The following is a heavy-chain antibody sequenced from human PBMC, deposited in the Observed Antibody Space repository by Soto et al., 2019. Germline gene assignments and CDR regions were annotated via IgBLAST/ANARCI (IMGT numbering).Heavy chain of an antibody. V-gene: IGHV1-69*12. CDR3: ARGWDYGSGREGWVDP. J-gene: IGHJ5*02. Sequence: QVQLVQSGAEVKKPGSSVKVSCKASGGTFSSYAISWVRQAPGQGLEWMGGIIPIFGTANYAQKFQGRVTITADESTSAAYRELSSLRSEDTAVYYCARGWDYGSGREGWVDPWGQGPLGTVSS. CDR1: GGTFSSYA. D-gene: IGHD3-10*01. CDR2: IIPIFGTA.